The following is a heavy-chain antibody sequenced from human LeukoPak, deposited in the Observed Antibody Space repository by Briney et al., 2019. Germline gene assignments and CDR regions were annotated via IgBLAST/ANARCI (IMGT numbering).Heavy chain of an antibody. Sequence: PGGTLRLSCVASGFTFSSYGMHWVRQAPGKGLEWVAFIRYDGSNKYYADSVKGRFTISRDNSKNTLYLQMNSLRAEDTAVYYCAKDRIMVGATHYYMDVWGKGTTVTISS. CDR2: IRYDGSNK. CDR3: AKDRIMVGATHYYMDV. CDR1: GFTFSSYG. V-gene: IGHV3-30*02. D-gene: IGHD1-26*01. J-gene: IGHJ6*03.